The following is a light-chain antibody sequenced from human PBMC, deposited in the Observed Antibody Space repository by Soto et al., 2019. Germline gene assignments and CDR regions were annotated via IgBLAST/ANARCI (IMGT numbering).Light chain of an antibody. V-gene: IGKV3-11*01. CDR2: DAY. CDR1: QSFRGL. J-gene: IGKJ5*01. Sequence: EAVLTQSPVTLSLSPGQRATLSCRASQSFRGLLAWYQKKAGQAPRLLIYDAYNRATGIPPRFSGSGSGTDFTLTITTLQTEDVGMYECQQWHATPLTFGQGTRLEIK. CDR3: QQWHATPLT.